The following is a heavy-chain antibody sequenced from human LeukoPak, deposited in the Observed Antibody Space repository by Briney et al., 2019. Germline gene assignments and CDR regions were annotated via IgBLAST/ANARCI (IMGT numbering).Heavy chain of an antibody. D-gene: IGHD2-2*01. CDR1: GFTFSSYS. CDR3: ASGYCGSTTCYPYYQYYMDV. CDR2: ISSSSSYI. J-gene: IGHJ6*03. V-gene: IGHV3-21*01. Sequence: GGSLRLSCAASGFTFSSYSMNWVRQAPGKGLEWVSSISSSSSYIYQADSVKGRFTISRDNAKNSLFLQMNSLRAEDTAVYYCASGYCGSTTCYPYYQYYMDVWGKGTTVTVSS.